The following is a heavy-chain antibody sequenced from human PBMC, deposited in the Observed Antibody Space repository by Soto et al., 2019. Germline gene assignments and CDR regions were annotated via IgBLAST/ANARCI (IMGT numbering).Heavy chain of an antibody. Sequence: EVQLVESGGGLVQPGGSLRLSCAASGFTFRSYWMSWVRQAPGKGLEWVANINQDGSEIYYADSVEGRFSISRDNAENSLYLQMNSLRAEDTAVYYCARDFHVRLGITYYYYMDVWGTGTTVTVSS. CDR3: ARDFHVRLGITYYYYMDV. V-gene: IGHV3-7*01. J-gene: IGHJ6*03. D-gene: IGHD7-27*01. CDR2: INQDGSEI. CDR1: GFTFRSYW.